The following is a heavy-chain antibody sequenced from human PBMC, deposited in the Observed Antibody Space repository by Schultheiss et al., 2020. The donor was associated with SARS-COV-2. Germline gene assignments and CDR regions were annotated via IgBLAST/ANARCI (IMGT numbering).Heavy chain of an antibody. CDR3: AKDQTYDY. CDR1: GFTFSNYN. J-gene: IGHJ4*02. Sequence: GESLKISCAASGFTFSNYNMNWVRQAPGKGLKWVSSISSSSSYIYYADSVKGRFTISRDNAKNSLYLQMNSLRAEDTAVYYCAKDQTYDYWGQGTLVTVSS. CDR2: ISSSSSYI. V-gene: IGHV3-21*04.